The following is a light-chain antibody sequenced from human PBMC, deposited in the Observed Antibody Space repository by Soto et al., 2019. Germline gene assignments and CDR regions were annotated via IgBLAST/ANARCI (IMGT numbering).Light chain of an antibody. CDR3: QQGXRWPMT. Sequence: EIVLTQSPATLSVSPGERVTLSCRASQNXHSFLNWYQQRPGQXXRPLIYDGSKRPAGVXDRISGDGSGTDYTLTISSLXPEXFAVYYCQQGXRWPMTFGQGTRLEI. V-gene: IGKV3-11*01. CDR1: QNXHSF. CDR2: DGS. J-gene: IGKJ5*01.